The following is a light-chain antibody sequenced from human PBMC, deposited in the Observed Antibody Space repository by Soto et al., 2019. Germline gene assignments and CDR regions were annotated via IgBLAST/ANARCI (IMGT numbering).Light chain of an antibody. V-gene: IGKV1-12*01. CDR3: QQTNTFLTLT. Sequence: DIQMTQSPSSVSASVGDRVTITCRASQGISNWLAWYQQQPGKAPKLLIYGASSLQSGVPSRFSGGGSGTHFTLIISSLQPEDFATYYCQQTNTFLTLTFGGGTKVDIK. CDR1: QGISNW. J-gene: IGKJ4*01. CDR2: GAS.